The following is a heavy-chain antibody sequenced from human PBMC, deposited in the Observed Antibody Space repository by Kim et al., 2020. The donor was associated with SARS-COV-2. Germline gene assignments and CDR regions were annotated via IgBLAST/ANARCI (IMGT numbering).Heavy chain of an antibody. CDR2: INPNSGGT. CDR3: AREHSSSWYVGYYYYYGMDV. Sequence: ASVKVSCKASGYTFTGYYMHWVRQAPGQRLEWMGWINPNSGGTNYAQKFQGWVTMTRDTSISTAYMELSRLRSDDTAVYYCAREHSSSWYVGYYYYYGMDVWGQGTTVTVSS. D-gene: IGHD6-13*01. J-gene: IGHJ6*02. CDR1: GYTFTGYY. V-gene: IGHV1-2*04.